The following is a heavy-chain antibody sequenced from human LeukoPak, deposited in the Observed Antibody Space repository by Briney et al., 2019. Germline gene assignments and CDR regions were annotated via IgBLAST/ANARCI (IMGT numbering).Heavy chain of an antibody. CDR1: GGSISSGSYY. CDR3: AREGSAAINY. V-gene: IGHV4-61*02. Sequence: NTSETLSLTCTVSGGSISSGSYYWSWIRQPAGKGLEWIGRIYTSGSTNYNPSPKSRVTISVDTSKNQFSLKLSSVTAADTAVYYCAREGSAAINYWGQGTLVTVSS. D-gene: IGHD2-2*01. J-gene: IGHJ4*02. CDR2: IYTSGST.